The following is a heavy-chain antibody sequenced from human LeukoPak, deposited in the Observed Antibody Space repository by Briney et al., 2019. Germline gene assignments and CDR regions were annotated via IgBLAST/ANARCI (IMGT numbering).Heavy chain of an antibody. Sequence: SVEVSCKASGGTFSSYAISWVRQAPGQGLEWMGGIIPIFGTANYAQKFQGRVTITTDESTSTAYMELSSLRSEDTAVYYCARDLGSYGYLYYFDYWGQGTLVTVSS. CDR3: ARDLGSYGYLYYFDY. V-gene: IGHV1-69*05. J-gene: IGHJ4*02. CDR1: GGTFSSYA. CDR2: IIPIFGTA. D-gene: IGHD5-18*01.